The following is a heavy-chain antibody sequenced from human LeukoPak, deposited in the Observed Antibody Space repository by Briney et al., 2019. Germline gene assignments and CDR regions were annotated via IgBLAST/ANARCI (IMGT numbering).Heavy chain of an antibody. CDR1: GFTFDNYA. CDR3: AKDEFVASAFTGAFDI. Sequence: GGSLRLSYAASGFTFDNYAMHWVRQAPGKGLEWVSGISWNTGGIGYADSVKGRFTISRDNAKNSLYLQMNSLRAEDMALYYCAKDEFVASAFTGAFDIWGQGTMVTVSS. D-gene: IGHD2-8*02. CDR2: ISWNTGGI. V-gene: IGHV3-9*03. J-gene: IGHJ3*02.